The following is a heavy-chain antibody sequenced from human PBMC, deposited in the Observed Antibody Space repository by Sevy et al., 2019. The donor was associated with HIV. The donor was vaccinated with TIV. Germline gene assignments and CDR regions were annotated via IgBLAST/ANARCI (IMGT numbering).Heavy chain of an antibody. CDR3: ARVAVEYCTNDCYHRFDH. CDR2: ISYDGNYK. D-gene: IGHD2-8*01. V-gene: IGHV3-30*04. Sequence: GGSLRLSCVASGFTFPIYSVLWVRQAPGKGLEWLTLISYDGNYKYYADSVKGRFTISRDNSNNILYLQMSSLRVEDTDLYLCARVAVEYCTNDCYHRFDHWGLGTLVTVSS. CDR1: GFTFPIYS. J-gene: IGHJ4*02.